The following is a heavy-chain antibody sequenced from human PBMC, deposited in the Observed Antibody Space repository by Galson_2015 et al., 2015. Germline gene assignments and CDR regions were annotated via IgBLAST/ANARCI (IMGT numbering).Heavy chain of an antibody. CDR1: GFTFSGSA. CDR3: TTYSSSWYPGGFDY. CDR2: IRSKANSYAT. Sequence: SLRLSCAASGFTFSGSAMHWVRQASGKGLEWVGRIRSKANSYATAYAASVKGRFTISRDDSKNTAYLQMNSLKTEDTAVYYCTTYSSSWYPGGFDYWGQGTLVTVSS. V-gene: IGHV3-73*01. D-gene: IGHD6-13*01. J-gene: IGHJ4*02.